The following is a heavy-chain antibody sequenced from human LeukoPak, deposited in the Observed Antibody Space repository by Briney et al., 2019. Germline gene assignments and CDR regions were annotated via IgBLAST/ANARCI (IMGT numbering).Heavy chain of an antibody. D-gene: IGHD3-9*01. J-gene: IGHJ4*02. Sequence: SDTLSLTCTLSCVSMSGQFWSWFRRPAGKGVENVGYIHSSGSTNYIPSYKSRATVSLEMSKNQFSLSLSSVTAADTAVYYCARDPGDTDWYNFDFWGQGILVTVSS. V-gene: IGHV4-59*11. CDR3: ARDPGDTDWYNFDF. CDR1: CVSMSGQF. CDR2: IHSSGST.